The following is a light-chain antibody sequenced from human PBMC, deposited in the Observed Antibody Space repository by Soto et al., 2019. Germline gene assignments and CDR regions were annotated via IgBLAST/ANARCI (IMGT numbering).Light chain of an antibody. CDR2: AAS. J-gene: IGKJ3*01. CDR3: QQLNSYLFT. CDR1: QGISSY. Sequence: DIQLTQSPSFLSASVGVRVTITCRTSQGISSYLAWYQQKPGKAPKLLIYAASTLQSGVPSRFRGSGSGTEFTLTISSLQPEDFATYYCQQLNSYLFTFGPGTKVDIK. V-gene: IGKV1-9*01.